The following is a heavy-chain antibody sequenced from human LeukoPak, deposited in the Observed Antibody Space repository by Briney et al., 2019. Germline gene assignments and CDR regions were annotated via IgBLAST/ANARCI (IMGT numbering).Heavy chain of an antibody. CDR3: ARELRNYYDSSGYYMEWFDP. Sequence: SETLSPTCAVYGGSFSGYYWSWIRQHPGKGLEWIGYIYYSGSTYYNPSLKSRVTISVDTSKNQFSLKLSSVTAADTAVYYCARELRNYYDSSGYYMEWFDPWGQGTLVTVSS. CDR1: GGSFSGYY. CDR2: IYYSGST. J-gene: IGHJ5*02. V-gene: IGHV4-31*11. D-gene: IGHD3-22*01.